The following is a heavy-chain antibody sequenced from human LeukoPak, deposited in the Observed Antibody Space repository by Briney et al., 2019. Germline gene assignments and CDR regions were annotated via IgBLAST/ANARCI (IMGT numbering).Heavy chain of an antibody. V-gene: IGHV4-34*01. CDR1: GGSFSGYY. Sequence: SETLSLTCAVYGGSFSGYYWSWIRQPPGKGLEWIGEINHSGSTNYNPSLKSRVTLSVDTSKNQFSLKLSSVTAADTAVYYCARGPRNNYYGSGSYYNLDYWGQGTLVTVSS. D-gene: IGHD3-10*01. CDR2: INHSGST. CDR3: ARGPRNNYYGSGSYYNLDY. J-gene: IGHJ4*02.